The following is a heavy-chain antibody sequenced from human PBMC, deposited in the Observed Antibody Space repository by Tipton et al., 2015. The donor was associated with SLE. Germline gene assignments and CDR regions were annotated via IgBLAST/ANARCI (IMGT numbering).Heavy chain of an antibody. CDR3: ARHIWGGYDAFDV. D-gene: IGHD3-16*01. V-gene: IGHV4-39*01. CDR2: IFYTGST. Sequence: TLSLTCTVSDGSIRSTNYYWGWIRQPPGKGLEWIGSIFYTGSTYYNPSLKSRVNISIDMSSNQFSLKLSAVTAADTAVYYCARHIWGGYDAFDVWGHGTLVTVSS. J-gene: IGHJ3*01. CDR1: DGSIRSTNYY.